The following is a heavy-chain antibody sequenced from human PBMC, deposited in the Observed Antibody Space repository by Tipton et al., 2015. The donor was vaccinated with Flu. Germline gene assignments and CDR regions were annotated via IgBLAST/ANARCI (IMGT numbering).Heavy chain of an antibody. CDR2: VARTGDS. J-gene: IGHJ4*02. CDR3: ARRGYSYGWVDY. Sequence: TLSLTCAVSGDSISSDYYWAWIRQFPGKGLEWIGTVARTGDSIYNPSLKSRVTISVDTSKNQFSLKLSSVTAADTAVYYCARRGYSYGWVDYWGQGTLVTVSS. CDR1: GDSISSDYY. D-gene: IGHD5-18*01. V-gene: IGHV4-38-2*01.